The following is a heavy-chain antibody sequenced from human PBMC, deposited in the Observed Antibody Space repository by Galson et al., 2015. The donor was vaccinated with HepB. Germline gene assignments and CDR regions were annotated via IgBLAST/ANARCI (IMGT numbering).Heavy chain of an antibody. J-gene: IGHJ6*02. CDR1: GGSFSGYY. Sequence: SETLSLTCAVYGGSFSGYYWSWIRQPPGKGLEWIGKINHSGSTNYNPPLKSRVTISVGTSKNQFSLMLTSVTAADTAVYYCARGSRMGRGLFMDQYYYGMDVWGQGTTVTVSS. CDR3: ARGSRMGRGLFMDQYYYGMDV. D-gene: IGHD3-10*01. V-gene: IGHV4-34*01. CDR2: INHSGST.